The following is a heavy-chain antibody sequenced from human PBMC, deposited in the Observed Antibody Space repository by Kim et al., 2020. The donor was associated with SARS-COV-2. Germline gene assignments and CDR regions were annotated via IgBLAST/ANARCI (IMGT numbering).Heavy chain of an antibody. CDR1: GFTVSSNY. Sequence: GGSLRLSCAASGFTVSSNYMSWVRQAPGKGLEWVSVIYSGGSTYYADSVKGRFTISRDNSKNTLYLQMNSLRAEDTAVYSCARTGYSDILAGSRGPCDDWGQGTLVTVSS. CDR2: IYSGGST. CDR3: ARTGYSDILAGSRGPCDD. V-gene: IGHV3-66*02. J-gene: IGHJ4*02. D-gene: IGHD3-9*01.